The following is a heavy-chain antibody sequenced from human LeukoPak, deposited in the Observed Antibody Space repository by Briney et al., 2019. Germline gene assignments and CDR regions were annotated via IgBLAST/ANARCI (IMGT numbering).Heavy chain of an antibody. D-gene: IGHD6-19*01. V-gene: IGHV3-23*01. CDR3: AKGMGAHHDGGCHSRILDH. Sequence: GGSLRLSCVTSGFTFSNHAMTWVRQAPGKGLEWAAIISGDGGATVYPDSVKGRFTISRDSSKSTVFLQMNSLRDDDTAVYYCAKGMGAHHDGGCHSRILDHWGQGTLVTVSP. CDR2: ISGDGGAT. CDR1: GFTFSNHA. J-gene: IGHJ4*02.